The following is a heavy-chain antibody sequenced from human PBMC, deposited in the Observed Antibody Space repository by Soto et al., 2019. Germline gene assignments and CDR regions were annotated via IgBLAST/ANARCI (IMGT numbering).Heavy chain of an antibody. CDR3: ARVNFAWSASNYYYYGMDV. CDR2: ISAYNGNT. V-gene: IGHV1-18*01. Sequence: ASVKVSCKASGDVFRSYGINWVRQAPGQGLEWMGWISAYNGNTNYAQKLQGRVTMTTDTSTSTAYMELRSLRSDDTAVYYCARVNFAWSASNYYYYGMDVWGQGTTVTVSS. CDR1: GDVFRSYG. J-gene: IGHJ6*02. D-gene: IGHD3-9*01.